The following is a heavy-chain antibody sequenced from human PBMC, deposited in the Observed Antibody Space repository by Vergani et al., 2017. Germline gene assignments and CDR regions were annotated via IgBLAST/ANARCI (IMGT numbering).Heavy chain of an antibody. CDR1: GGSFSGYY. V-gene: IGHV4-34*01. Sequence: QVQLQQWGAGLLKPSETLSLTCAVYGGSFSGYYWSWIRQPPGKGLEWIGEINHSGSTNYNPSLKSRVTISVDTSKNQFSLKLSSVTAADTAVYYCARGGVAVPFDYWGQGTLVTFSS. J-gene: IGHJ4*02. CDR3: ARGGVAVPFDY. D-gene: IGHD6-19*01. CDR2: INHSGST.